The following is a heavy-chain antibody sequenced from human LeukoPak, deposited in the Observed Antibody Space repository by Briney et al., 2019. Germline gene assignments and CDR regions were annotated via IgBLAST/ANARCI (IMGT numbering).Heavy chain of an antibody. V-gene: IGHV3-23*01. CDR1: EITFSNYA. D-gene: IGHD5-18*01. Sequence: PGGSLSLSGVPSEITFSNYAVSWVRQAPEKGLNWFSVISGSAHKIRYADSVKGRFTISRDNSENIVYLQMNNLRVEDTAVYYCAGRPTGYSSGYIHWGQGTLVTVSS. CDR2: ISGSAHKI. CDR3: AGRPTGYSSGYIH. J-gene: IGHJ4*02.